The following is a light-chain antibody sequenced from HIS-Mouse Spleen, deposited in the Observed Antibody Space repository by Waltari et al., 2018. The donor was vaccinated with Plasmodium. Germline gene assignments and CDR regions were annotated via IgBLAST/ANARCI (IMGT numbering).Light chain of an antibody. J-gene: IGLJ3*02. CDR2: DVS. V-gene: IGLV2-11*01. CDR3: CSYAGSYTWV. CDR1: SREVGGYNY. Sequence: QSALTQPRSVSGSPGQSVTISCTGTSREVGGYNYVSWYQQHPGKAPKLMIYDVSKRPSGVPDRFSGSKSGNTASLTISGLQAEDEADYYCCSYAGSYTWVFGGGTKLTVL.